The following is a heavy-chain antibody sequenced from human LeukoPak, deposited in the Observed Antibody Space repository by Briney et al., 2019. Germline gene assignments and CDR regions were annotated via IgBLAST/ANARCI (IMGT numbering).Heavy chain of an antibody. Sequence: PSETLSLTCTVSGGSISSGDYYWSWIRQPPGKGLEWIGYIYYSGSTYYNPSLKSRVTISVDTSKNQFSLKLSSVTAADTAVYYCARDFSAIDLVGALRYYYYYMDVWGKGTTVTVSS. D-gene: IGHD1-26*01. CDR1: GGSISSGDYY. V-gene: IGHV4-30-4*01. CDR2: IYYSGST. J-gene: IGHJ6*03. CDR3: ARDFSAIDLVGALRYYYYYMDV.